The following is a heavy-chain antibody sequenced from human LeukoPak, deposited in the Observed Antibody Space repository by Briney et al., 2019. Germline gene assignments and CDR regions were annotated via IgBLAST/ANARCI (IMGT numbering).Heavy chain of an antibody. CDR1: GFSLSTYA. CDR2: ISGSGDKT. Sequence: GGSLRLSCAASGFSLSTYALSWVRQAPGGGLEWVAAISGSGDKTYHADSVKGRFTISKDNSENRLSLQVDSLRAEDTAVYFCAKDTTAWWYHRAYMNVWGKGTTVTVSS. V-gene: IGHV3-23*01. D-gene: IGHD2-15*01. CDR3: AKDTTAWWYHRAYMNV. J-gene: IGHJ6*03.